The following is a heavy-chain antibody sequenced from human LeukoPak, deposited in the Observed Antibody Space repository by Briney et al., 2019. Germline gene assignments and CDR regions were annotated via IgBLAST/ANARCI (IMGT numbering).Heavy chain of an antibody. CDR3: ASSTGASSAFDI. CDR1: GYTFTDYG. CDR2: ISAYNGNT. V-gene: IGHV1-18*01. D-gene: IGHD1-1*01. J-gene: IGHJ3*02. Sequence: ASVKVSCKASGYTFTDYGIVWVRQAPGQGLEWMGWISAYNGNTNYAQKLQGRVTMTTDTSTSTAYMELRSLRSDDTAVYYCASSTGASSAFDIWGQGTMVTVSS.